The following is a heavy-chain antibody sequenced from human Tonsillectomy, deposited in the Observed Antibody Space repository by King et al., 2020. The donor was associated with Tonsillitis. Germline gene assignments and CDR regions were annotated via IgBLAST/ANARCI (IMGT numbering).Heavy chain of an antibody. CDR3: ARDRAAAGETDY. Sequence: QLVQSGAEMKKPGASVKVSCKASGYNFIAYGIHWVRQAPGQGLEWMGWVSAYNGDTYHRESLQGRLTTTVDTSTATAYMELRSLTSDDPAVYYCARDRAAAGETDYWGQGTLVTVSS. V-gene: IGHV1-18*01. CDR2: VSAYNGDT. D-gene: IGHD6-25*01. J-gene: IGHJ4*02. CDR1: GYNFIAYG.